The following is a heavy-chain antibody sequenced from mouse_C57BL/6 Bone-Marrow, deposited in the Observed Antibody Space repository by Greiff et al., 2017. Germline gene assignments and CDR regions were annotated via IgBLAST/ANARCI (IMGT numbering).Heavy chain of an antibody. Sequence: VQLKESGPGLVKPSQSLSLTCSVTGYSITSGYFWNWIRPFPGNKLEWMGYISYDGSNNYNQSLKNRFSITRDTSKNQFFLKLNSVTTEDTATYCSARDPGMYYWGQGTSVTVSS. J-gene: IGHJ4*01. CDR3: ARDPGMYY. CDR1: GYSITSGYF. V-gene: IGHV3-6*01. CDR2: ISYDGSN.